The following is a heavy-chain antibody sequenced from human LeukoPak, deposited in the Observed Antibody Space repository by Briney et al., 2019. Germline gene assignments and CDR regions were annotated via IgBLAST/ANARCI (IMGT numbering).Heavy chain of an antibody. CDR2: ISYRGST. V-gene: IGHV4-61*01. D-gene: IGHD1-26*01. J-gene: IGHJ4*02. Sequence: SETLSLTCTVSSGSVSSGSYYWSWIRQPPGKGLEWIGYISYRGSTNYNPSLKSRVTISVDTSTNQFSLKLNSVTAADTAVYYCARGVVGATVAVNFDYWGQGTLVTVSS. CDR3: ARGVVGATVAVNFDY. CDR1: SGSVSSGSYY.